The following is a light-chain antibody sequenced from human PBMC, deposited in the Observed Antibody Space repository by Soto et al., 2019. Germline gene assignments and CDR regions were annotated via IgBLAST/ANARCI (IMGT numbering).Light chain of an antibody. CDR3: MQGTHWPMT. Sequence: DVVMTQSPLSLPVTLGQPASISCRSSQSLVYSDGNTYLTWLQQRPGQSPRRLIYKVSNRDSGVPDRFSGSGSGTDFSLTISRVEAEDLGVYYCMQGTHWPMTFGQGTKLEIK. CDR2: KVS. CDR1: QSLVYSDGNTY. V-gene: IGKV2-30*01. J-gene: IGKJ2*01.